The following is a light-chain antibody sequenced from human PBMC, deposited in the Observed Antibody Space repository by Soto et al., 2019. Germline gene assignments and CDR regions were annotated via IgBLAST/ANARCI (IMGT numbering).Light chain of an antibody. J-gene: IGKJ1*01. CDR1: QDVSPW. Sequence: DIQMTQSPSTLSASIGDRVTITCRSSQDVSPWLAWYRQKPVEAPNLLIYDVSSPESGVPSRFSGSGSGTEFALTVSSLLPDDFGTDFGQQYYGFRWTFGQGTNVEIK. CDR2: DVS. V-gene: IGKV1-5*01. CDR3: QQYYGFRWT.